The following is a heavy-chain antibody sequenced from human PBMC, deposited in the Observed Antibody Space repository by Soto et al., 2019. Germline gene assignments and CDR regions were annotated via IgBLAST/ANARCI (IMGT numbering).Heavy chain of an antibody. J-gene: IGHJ6*02. CDR2: IYHSGST. CDR3: SRSPDSSGYYPRWYYYGMDV. V-gene: IGHV4-4*02. CDR1: GGSISSSNW. Sequence: QVQLQESGPGLVKPSGTLSLTCAVSGGSISSSNWWSWVRQPPGKGLVWIGEIYHSGSTNYNPSLKSRVTISLTKPKNQFTLTLSSVTAADTAVDYCSRSPDSSGYYPRWYYYGMDVCGQGTTVTISS. D-gene: IGHD3-22*01.